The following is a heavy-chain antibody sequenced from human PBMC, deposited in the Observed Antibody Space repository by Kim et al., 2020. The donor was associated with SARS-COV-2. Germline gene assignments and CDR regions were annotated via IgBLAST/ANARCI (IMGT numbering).Heavy chain of an antibody. CDR3: ARDLNPFGIVVVTDGYGY. CDR2: INTNTGNP. D-gene: IGHD3-22*01. J-gene: IGHJ4*02. V-gene: IGHV7-4-1*02. CDR1: GYTFTSYA. Sequence: ASVKVSCKASGYTFTSYAMNWVRQAPGQGLEWMGWINTNTGNPTYAQGFTGRFVFSLDTSVSTAYLQISSLKAEDTAVYYCARDLNPFGIVVVTDGYGYWGQGTLVTVSS.